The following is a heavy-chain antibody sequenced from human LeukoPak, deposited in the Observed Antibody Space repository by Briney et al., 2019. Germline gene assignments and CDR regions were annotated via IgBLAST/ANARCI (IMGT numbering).Heavy chain of an antibody. D-gene: IGHD6-13*01. CDR1: GCTFSSYS. Sequence: SVKVSCKASGCTFSSYSIGWVRQAPGQGLEWMGGIIPMFGTANYAQKFQGRVTITTDESANIAYMELTSLRSDDTAVYYCARGPFPPAATVATNNWFDPWGQGTLVTVS. V-gene: IGHV1-69*05. CDR3: ARGPFPPAATVATNNWFDP. J-gene: IGHJ5*02. CDR2: IIPMFGTA.